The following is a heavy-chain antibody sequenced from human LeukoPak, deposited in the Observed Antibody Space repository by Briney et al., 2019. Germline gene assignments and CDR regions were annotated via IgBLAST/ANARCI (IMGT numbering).Heavy chain of an antibody. CDR1: GYSFTSYW. Sequence: GESLKISCKDSGYSFTSYWIGWVRQMPGKGLEWMGIIYPGDSDARYSPSFQGQVTISADKSINTAYLQWSSLKASDTAIYYCARRGEAMDPFDYWGQGTLVTVSS. J-gene: IGHJ4*02. CDR2: IYPGDSDA. D-gene: IGHD5-18*01. V-gene: IGHV5-51*01. CDR3: ARRGEAMDPFDY.